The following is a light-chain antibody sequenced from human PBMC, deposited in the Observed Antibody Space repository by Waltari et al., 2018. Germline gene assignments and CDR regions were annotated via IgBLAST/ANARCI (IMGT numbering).Light chain of an antibody. V-gene: IGKV1-39*01. Sequence: DIQMIQSPSSLSASVGDRVTITCWSSENVNNYLNWYQQKPGKAPKLLIYKASTLQSGVPSRFSGSGSGTDYTFTISSLQSEDVATYYCQHNYGTPLTFGGGTKVEIK. CDR1: ENVNNY. CDR2: KAS. J-gene: IGKJ4*01. CDR3: QHNYGTPLT.